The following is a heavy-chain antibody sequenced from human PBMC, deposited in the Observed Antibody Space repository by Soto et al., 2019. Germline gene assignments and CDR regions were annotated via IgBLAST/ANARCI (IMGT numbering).Heavy chain of an antibody. CDR3: ARESYGGNEYDY. J-gene: IGHJ4*02. Sequence: ASVKVSCKASGYTFTSYAMHWVRQAPGQRLEWMGWINAGNGNIKYSQKFQGRITITRDTSASTAYMELSSLRSDDTAIYYCARESYGGNEYDYWGQGTLVTVSS. CDR1: GYTFTSYA. CDR2: INAGNGNI. V-gene: IGHV1-3*01. D-gene: IGHD4-17*01.